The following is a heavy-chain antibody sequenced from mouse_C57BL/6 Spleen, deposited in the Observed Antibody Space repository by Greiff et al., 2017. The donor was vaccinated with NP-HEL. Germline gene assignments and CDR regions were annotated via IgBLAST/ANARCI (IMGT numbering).Heavy chain of an antibody. J-gene: IGHJ1*03. CDR2: IDPSDSET. V-gene: IGHV1-52*01. CDR3: ARWGYGSSSPWYFDV. D-gene: IGHD1-1*01. Sequence: VQLQQPGAELVRPGSSVKLSCKASGYTFTSYWMHWVKQRPIQGLEWIGNIDPSDSETHYNQKFKDKATLTVDKSSSTAYMQLSSLTSEDSAVYYCARWGYGSSSPWYFDVWGTGTTVTVSS. CDR1: GYTFTSYW.